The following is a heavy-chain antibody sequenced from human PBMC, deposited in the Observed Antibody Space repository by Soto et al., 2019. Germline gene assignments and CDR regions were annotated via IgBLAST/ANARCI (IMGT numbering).Heavy chain of an antibody. D-gene: IGHD3-16*01. V-gene: IGHV1-18*01. CDR3: ARGLITFGGVNTGPNDY. J-gene: IGHJ4*02. CDR2: ISAYNGNT. CDR1: GYTFTSYG. Sequence: VASVKVSCKASGYTFTSYGISWVRQAPGQGLEWMGWISAYNGNTNYAQKLQGRVTMTTDTSTSTAYMELRSLRSDDTAVYYCARGLITFGGVNTGPNDYWGQGTLVTVSS.